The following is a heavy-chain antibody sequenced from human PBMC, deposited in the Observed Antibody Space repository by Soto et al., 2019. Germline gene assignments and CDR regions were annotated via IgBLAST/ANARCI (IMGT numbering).Heavy chain of an antibody. CDR2: IKSKTDGGTT. J-gene: IGHJ5*02. CDR1: GFTFSNAW. Sequence: PGGSLRLSCAASGFTFSNAWMSWVRQAPGKGLEWVGRIKSKTDGGTTDYAAPVKGRFTISRDDSKNTLYLQMNSLKTEDTAVYYCTTDPGRDGYNFNWFDPWGQGTLVTVSS. V-gene: IGHV3-15*01. CDR3: TTDPGRDGYNFNWFDP. D-gene: IGHD5-12*01.